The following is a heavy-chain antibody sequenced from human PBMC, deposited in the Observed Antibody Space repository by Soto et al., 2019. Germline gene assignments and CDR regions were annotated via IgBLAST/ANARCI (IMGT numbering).Heavy chain of an antibody. Sequence: QLVESGGGVVQPGRSLRLSCAASGFTFSLYGMHWVRQAPGKGLEWVAVTSYDGSNKYYADSVKGRFTISRVNSKNTLYLQMNSLRAEDTAVYYCAKDSGYSGYDVYDYYYGMDVWGQGTTVTVSS. CDR3: AKDSGYSGYDVYDYYYGMDV. V-gene: IGHV3-30*18. J-gene: IGHJ6*02. CDR2: TSYDGSNK. D-gene: IGHD5-12*01. CDR1: GFTFSLYG.